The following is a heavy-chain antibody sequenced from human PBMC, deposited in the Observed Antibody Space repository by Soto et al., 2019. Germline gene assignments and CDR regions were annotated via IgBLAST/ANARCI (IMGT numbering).Heavy chain of an antibody. CDR1: GYTFTRYY. CDR3: AREVFDVDTAMANYYYYGMDV. Sequence: GASVKVSCKASGYTFTRYYMPWVRQAPGQRLEWMGWVNPNSGGTNYAQKFQGWVTMTRDTSISTAYMELSRLRSDDTAVYYCAREVFDVDTAMANYYYYGMDVWGQGTTVTVSS. CDR2: VNPNSGGT. V-gene: IGHV1-2*04. D-gene: IGHD5-18*01. J-gene: IGHJ6*02.